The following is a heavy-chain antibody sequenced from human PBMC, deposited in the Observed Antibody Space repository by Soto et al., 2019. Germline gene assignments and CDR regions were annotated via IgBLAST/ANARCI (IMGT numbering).Heavy chain of an antibody. D-gene: IGHD3-22*01. CDR3: ARDYYDSSGYYASLDY. Sequence: PGGFLRLSCAASGFTFSSYAMHWVRQAPGKGLEWVAVISYDGSNKYYADSVKGRFTISRDNSKNTLYLQMNSLRDEDTAVYYCARDYYDSSGYYASLDYWGQGT. V-gene: IGHV3-30-3*01. J-gene: IGHJ4*02. CDR1: GFTFSSYA. CDR2: ISYDGSNK.